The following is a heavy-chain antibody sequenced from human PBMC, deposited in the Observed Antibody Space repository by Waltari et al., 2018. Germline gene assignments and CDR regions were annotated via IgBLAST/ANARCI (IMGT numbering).Heavy chain of an antibody. D-gene: IGHD1-20*01. J-gene: IGHJ4*02. V-gene: IGHV3-23*01. CDR3: ATPFYNWDDPLHS. CDR1: GIHFTNYA. CDR2: ISVSDGT. Sequence: EVHLLESGGDLVPPGGSLRLSCAASGIHFTNYAINWVRLAPGTGLGWVSAISVSDGTYYADSVKGRFTISRDTSKNTVYLQMNGLRAEDTAVYYCATPFYNWDDPLHSWGQGTLVTVSS.